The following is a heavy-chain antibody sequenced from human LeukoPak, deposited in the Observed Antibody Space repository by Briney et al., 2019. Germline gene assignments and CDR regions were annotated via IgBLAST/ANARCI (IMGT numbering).Heavy chain of an antibody. J-gene: IGHJ4*02. CDR1: GFTFSSFD. CDR3: ARRLPDSGSYSPDY. Sequence: GGSLRLSRAPSGFTFSSFDMHWVRQPPDKGLEWVAFIKFDGSQKYYADSVRGRFTVSRYNSRNMLYLQLDSLRDDDTAVYFCARRLPDSGSYSPDYWGQGTLVTVSS. D-gene: IGHD3-10*01. CDR2: IKFDGSQK. V-gene: IGHV3-30*02.